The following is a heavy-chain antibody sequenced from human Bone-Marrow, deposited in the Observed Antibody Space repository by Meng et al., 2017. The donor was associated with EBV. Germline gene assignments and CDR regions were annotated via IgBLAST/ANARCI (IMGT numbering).Heavy chain of an antibody. CDR2: IYHIGST. CDR1: GDSFSSIYW. J-gene: IGHJ4*02. CDR3: ARVRVGGYDVDH. V-gene: IGHV4-4*02. Sequence: QVLLPESGPGLVMPSGTLHFTCGVSGDSFSSIYWWSWVRQPPGKGLEWIGEIYHIGSTEYNPSLKNRVTISIDKSKNKFSLKLTSVTAADTAVYYCARVRVGGYDVDHWGLGTLVTVSS. D-gene: IGHD5-12*01.